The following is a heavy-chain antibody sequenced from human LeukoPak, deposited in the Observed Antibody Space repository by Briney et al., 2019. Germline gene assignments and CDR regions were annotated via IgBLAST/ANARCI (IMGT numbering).Heavy chain of an antibody. CDR3: ARGPGRGYDNWFDP. V-gene: IGHV4-31*03. J-gene: IGHJ5*02. D-gene: IGHD3-22*01. CDR1: GGSISSGGYY. CDR2: IYYSGST. Sequence: SQTLSLTCTVSGGSISSGGYYWSWIRQHPGKGLEWIGYIYYSGSTYYNPSLKSRVTISVDTSKNQFSLKLSSVTAADTAVYYCARGPGRGYDNWFDPWGQGTPVTVSS.